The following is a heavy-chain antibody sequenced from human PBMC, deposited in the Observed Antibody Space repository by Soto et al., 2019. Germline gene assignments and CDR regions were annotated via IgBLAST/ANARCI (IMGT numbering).Heavy chain of an antibody. CDR3: ARVEGDYGGTP. CDR2: IYDSGST. J-gene: IGHJ5*02. D-gene: IGHD4-17*01. V-gene: IGHV4-30-4*01. CDR1: GGSISGGDYY. Sequence: QVQLQESGPGLVKPSQTLSLTCTVSGGSISGGDYYWRWIRQPPGKGLEWIGYIYDSGSTYYNPSLKSRVTISVDTSKNPFSLKLSSVTAADTAVYYCARVEGDYGGTPWGHVTLVTVS.